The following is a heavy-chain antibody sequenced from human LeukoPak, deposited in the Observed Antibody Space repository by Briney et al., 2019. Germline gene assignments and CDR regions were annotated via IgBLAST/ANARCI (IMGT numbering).Heavy chain of an antibody. J-gene: IGHJ5*02. Sequence: SQTLSLTCTVSGGSISSGGYYWSWIRQHPGKGLEWIGYIYYSGSTYYNPSLKSRVTISVDTSKNQFSLKLSSVTAADTAVYYCARDQAIRLVSLDNWFDPWGQGTLVTVSS. V-gene: IGHV4-31*03. D-gene: IGHD2/OR15-2a*01. CDR1: GGSISSGGYY. CDR3: ARDQAIRLVSLDNWFDP. CDR2: IYYSGST.